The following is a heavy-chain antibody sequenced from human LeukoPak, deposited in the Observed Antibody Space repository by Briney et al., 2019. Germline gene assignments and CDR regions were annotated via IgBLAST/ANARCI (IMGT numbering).Heavy chain of an antibody. J-gene: IGHJ4*02. D-gene: IGHD3-22*01. CDR2: IVGSGGST. V-gene: IGHV3-23*01. CDR1: GFTFSSYA. CDR3: AKYYYDGSGFYPYFDY. Sequence: PGGSLRLSCAASGFTFSSYAMSWVRQAPDKGLEWVSGIVGSGGSTNYADSVKGRFTIARDTSKNTLHLQMNSLRAEDTALYYCAKYYYDGSGFYPYFDYWGQRTLVTVSS.